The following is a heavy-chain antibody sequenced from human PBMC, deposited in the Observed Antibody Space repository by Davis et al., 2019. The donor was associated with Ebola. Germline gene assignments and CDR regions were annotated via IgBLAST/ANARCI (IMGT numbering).Heavy chain of an antibody. D-gene: IGHD3-3*01. CDR2: IYYSGST. CDR3: ARGNGYYTRDFDY. CDR1: GGSISSSSYY. J-gene: IGHJ4*02. Sequence: MPSETLSLTCTVSGGSISSSSYYWGWIRQPPGKGLEWIGSIYYSGSTYYNPSLKSRVTISVDTSKNQFSLKLSSVTAADTAVYYCARGNGYYTRDFDYWGQGTLVTVSS. V-gene: IGHV4-39*07.